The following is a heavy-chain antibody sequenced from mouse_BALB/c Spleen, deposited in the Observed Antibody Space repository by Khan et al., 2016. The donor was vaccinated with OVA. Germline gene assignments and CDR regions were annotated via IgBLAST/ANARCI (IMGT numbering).Heavy chain of an antibody. V-gene: IGHV1-18*01. CDR3: ARGRYRYGGSWFAY. Sequence: VQLQQSGPELVKPGASVKIPCKASGYTFTDYNMDWVKQSHGKSLEWIGDVNPNNGGTIYNQKFKGKATLTVDKSSSTAYMELSSLTSEDTAVYSGARGRYRYGGSWFAYWGQGTLVTVSA. D-gene: IGHD2-14*01. CDR2: VNPNNGGT. CDR1: GYTFTDYN. J-gene: IGHJ3*01.